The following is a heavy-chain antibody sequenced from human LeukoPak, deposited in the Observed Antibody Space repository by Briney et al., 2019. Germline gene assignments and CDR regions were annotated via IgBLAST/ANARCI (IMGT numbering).Heavy chain of an antibody. J-gene: IGHJ6*02. D-gene: IGHD2-15*01. CDR1: GFTFSSYA. V-gene: IGHV3-23*01. Sequence: PGGSLRLSCAASGFTFSSYAMSWVRQAPGKGLEWVSAISGSGGSTYYADSVKGRFTISRDNSKNTLYLQMNSLRAEDTAVYYCAKDRYCSGGSCPTYYYYGMDVWGQGTTVTVSS. CDR2: ISGSGGST. CDR3: AKDRYCSGGSCPTYYYYGMDV.